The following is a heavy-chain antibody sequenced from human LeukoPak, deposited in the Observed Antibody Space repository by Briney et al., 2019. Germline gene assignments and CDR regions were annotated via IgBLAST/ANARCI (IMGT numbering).Heavy chain of an antibody. CDR2: IYSGGST. J-gene: IGHJ3*02. CDR3: ARDSRLIRVDTAMEGVYDAFDI. D-gene: IGHD5-18*01. CDR1: GFTVSSNY. Sequence: PGGSLRLSCAASGFTVSSNYMSWVRQAPGKGLEWVSVIYSGGSTYYADSVKGRFTISRDNSKNTLYLQMNSLRAEDTAVYYCARDSRLIRVDTAMEGVYDAFDIWGQGTMVTVSS. V-gene: IGHV3-53*01.